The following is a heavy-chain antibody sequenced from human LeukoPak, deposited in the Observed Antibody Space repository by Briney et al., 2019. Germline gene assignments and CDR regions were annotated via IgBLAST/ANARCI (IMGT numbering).Heavy chain of an antibody. CDR3: AKDDLWFGESSPGGPDY. J-gene: IGHJ4*02. V-gene: IGHV3-30*02. Sequence: GGSLRLSCAASGFTFSSYGMHWVRQAPGKGLEGVAFIRYDGSNKYYADSVKGRFTISRDNSKNTLYLQMNSLRAEDTAVYYCAKDDLWFGESSPGGPDYWGQGTLVTVSS. CDR1: GFTFSSYG. D-gene: IGHD3-10*01. CDR2: IRYDGSNK.